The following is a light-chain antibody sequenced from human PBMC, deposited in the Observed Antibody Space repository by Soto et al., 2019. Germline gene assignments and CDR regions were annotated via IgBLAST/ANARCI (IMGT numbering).Light chain of an antibody. CDR1: QSVSSSY. Sequence: EIVLTQSPGTLSLSPWERATLSCRASQSVSSSYLAWYQQKPGQAPRLLIYGASSRATGIPDRFSGSGSGTDFTLTICILEPEDFAVYYCQQYGSSPFWTFGQGTKVDIK. CDR3: QQYGSSPFWT. V-gene: IGKV3-20*01. J-gene: IGKJ1*01. CDR2: GAS.